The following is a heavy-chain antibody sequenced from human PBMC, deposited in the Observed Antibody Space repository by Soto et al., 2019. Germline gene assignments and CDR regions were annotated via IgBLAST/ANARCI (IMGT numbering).Heavy chain of an antibody. CDR1: GGSISSGGYY. Sequence: PSETLSLTCTVSGGSISSGGYYWSWIRQHPXKGLEWIGYIYYSGSTYYNPSLKSQVTISVDTSKNQFSLNLSSVTAADTAVYYCAREPNFLSGVRALGGMDVWGQGTTVTVSS. V-gene: IGHV4-31*01. CDR2: IYYSGST. CDR3: AREPNFLSGVRALGGMDV. J-gene: IGHJ6*02. D-gene: IGHD3-10*01.